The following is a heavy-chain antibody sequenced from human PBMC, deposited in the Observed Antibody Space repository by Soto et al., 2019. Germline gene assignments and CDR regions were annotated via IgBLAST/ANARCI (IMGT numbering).Heavy chain of an antibody. CDR2: INHSGST. V-gene: IGHV4-34*01. D-gene: IGHD3-10*01. J-gene: IGHJ6*03. Sequence: SETLSLTCAVYGGSFSGYYWSWIRQPPGKGLEWIGEINHSGSTNYNPSLKSRVTISVDTSKNQFSLKLSSVTAADTAVYYCARDMVRGVITGYYMDVWGKGTTVTVSS. CDR3: ARDMVRGVITGYYMDV. CDR1: GGSFSGYY.